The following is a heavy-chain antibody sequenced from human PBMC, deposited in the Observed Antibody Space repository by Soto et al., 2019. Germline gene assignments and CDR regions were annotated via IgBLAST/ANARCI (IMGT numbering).Heavy chain of an antibody. CDR1: GFTFSSYS. CDR2: ISSSSSTI. V-gene: IGHV3-48*02. J-gene: IGHJ6*02. Sequence: GGSLRLSCAASGFTFSSYSMNWVRQAPGKGLEWVSYISSSSSTIYYADSVKGRFTISRDNAKNSLYLQMNSLRDEDTAVYYCARGPIAAAVNYYYYGMDVWGQGTTVTVSS. CDR3: ARGPIAAAVNYYYYGMDV. D-gene: IGHD6-13*01.